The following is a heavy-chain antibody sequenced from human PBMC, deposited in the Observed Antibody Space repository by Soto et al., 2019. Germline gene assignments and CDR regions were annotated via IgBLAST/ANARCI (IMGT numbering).Heavy chain of an antibody. Sequence: GSLRLSCAASGFPFGENAMSWVRQAPGKGLEWVSGISDSGATTYYADSVRGRFTISRDNSKDTLYLQMKSLRAGDSASYYCAKEDTSSGSLDYWGQGALVTVSS. CDR3: AKEDTSSGSLDY. CDR1: GFPFGENA. V-gene: IGHV3-23*01. CDR2: ISDSGATT. D-gene: IGHD6-19*01. J-gene: IGHJ4*02.